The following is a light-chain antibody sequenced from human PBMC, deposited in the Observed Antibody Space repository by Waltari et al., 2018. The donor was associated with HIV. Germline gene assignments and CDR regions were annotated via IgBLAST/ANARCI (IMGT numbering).Light chain of an antibody. CDR1: QSVSSK. J-gene: IGKJ2*01. CDR3: QQYNNWPPGYT. V-gene: IGKV3-15*01. Sequence: EIVMTQSTATLSVSPGERANLSCRASQSVSSKLAWYQHKPGQAPGLRIYGASTRATGIPARFSGSGSGTEFTLTISSLQSEDFAVYYCQQYNNWPPGYTFGQGTKLEIK. CDR2: GAS.